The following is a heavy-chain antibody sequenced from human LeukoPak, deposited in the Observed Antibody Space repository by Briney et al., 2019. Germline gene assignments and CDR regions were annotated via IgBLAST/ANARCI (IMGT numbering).Heavy chain of an antibody. J-gene: IGHJ4*02. CDR2: IKSDGSGT. CDR3: AKDYFGSLEY. Sequence: GGSLRLSCAASGFTLSVAWTHWVRQAPGKGLVWVSVIKSDGSGTTNADSVKGRFTISRDNAKNTVYLQMNSLRDEDTAVYYCAKDYFGSLEYWGQGTLVTVSS. CDR1: GFTLSVAW. V-gene: IGHV3-74*03. D-gene: IGHD2/OR15-2a*01.